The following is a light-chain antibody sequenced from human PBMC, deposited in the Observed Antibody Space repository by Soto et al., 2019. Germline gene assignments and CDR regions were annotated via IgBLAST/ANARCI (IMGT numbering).Light chain of an antibody. Sequence: EGVLTQSPGTLSLSPGERATLSCRASQSVRDRYLAWYQQKPGQAPSLLIYDTSTRATGVPDRFSGSGSGTDFALTISRVEPEDFAIYFCQQYGSSPGTFGQGTKVDNK. CDR1: QSVRDRY. CDR3: QQYGSSPGT. V-gene: IGKV3-20*01. J-gene: IGKJ1*01. CDR2: DTS.